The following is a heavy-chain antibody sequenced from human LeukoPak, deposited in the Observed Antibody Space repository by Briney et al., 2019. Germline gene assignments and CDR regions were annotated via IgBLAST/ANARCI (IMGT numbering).Heavy chain of an antibody. J-gene: IGHJ4*02. Sequence: GGSLRLSCAASGFTFSSYAMSWVRQAPGKGLEWVSAISGSGGSTYYADSVKGWFTISRDNSKNTLYLQMNSLRAEDTAVYYCAKDTKSPYYFDYWGQGTLVTVSS. V-gene: IGHV3-23*01. CDR3: AKDTKSPYYFDY. CDR2: ISGSGGST. CDR1: GFTFSSYA.